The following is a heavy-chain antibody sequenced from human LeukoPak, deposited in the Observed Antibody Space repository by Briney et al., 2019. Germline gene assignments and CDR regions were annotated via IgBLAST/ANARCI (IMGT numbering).Heavy chain of an antibody. CDR1: GDSFRSYY. D-gene: IGHD6-13*01. CDR3: AGGGDSSSWYACFDP. Sequence: SGTLSLTCTVSGDSFRSYYWSWIRQPPGKGLEWIGYIYHSGSTNYNPSLKSRVNISADTSKNQFSLKLSSVTAADTAVYYCAGGGDSSSWYACFDPWGQGTLVTVSS. J-gene: IGHJ5*02. V-gene: IGHV4-59*01. CDR2: IYHSGST.